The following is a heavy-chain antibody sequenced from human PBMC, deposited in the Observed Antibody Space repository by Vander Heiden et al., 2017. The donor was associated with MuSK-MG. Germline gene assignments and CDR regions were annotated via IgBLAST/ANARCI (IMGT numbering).Heavy chain of an antibody. CDR2: IYYSGST. V-gene: IGHV4-59*08. CDR3: ARHRVVTDALIDY. Sequence: QVQLQESGPGLVKPSETLSLTCTVSGGSISSYYWSWIRQPPGKGLEWIGYIYYSGSTNYNPALKSRVTISVDTSKNQFSLKMRSVTAADTAVYYCARHRVVTDALIDYWFQGTMVTVYS. D-gene: IGHD2-2*01. J-gene: IGHJ4*02. CDR1: GGSISSYY.